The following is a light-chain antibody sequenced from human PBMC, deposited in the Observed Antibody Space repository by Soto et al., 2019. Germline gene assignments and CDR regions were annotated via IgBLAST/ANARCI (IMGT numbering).Light chain of an antibody. CDR2: GAS. Sequence: EIVMTQSPATLSVSPGERATLSCRASQSVSSNLAWYQQKPGQAPRLLIYGASTRATGIPARFSGSGSGTEFTLTISSLRSEDFAVYYCQQYNNWPPATFGQGTKVDI. CDR1: QSVSSN. V-gene: IGKV3-15*01. CDR3: QQYNNWPPAT. J-gene: IGKJ1*01.